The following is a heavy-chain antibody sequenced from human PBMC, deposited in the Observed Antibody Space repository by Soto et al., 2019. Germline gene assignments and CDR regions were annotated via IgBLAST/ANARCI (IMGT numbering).Heavy chain of an antibody. Sequence: QVQLVESGGGVVQPGRSLRLSCAASGFGFTSYDIHWVRQAPGKGLEWVAVISYDRSAKNYADSVKGRFTISRDNSKNTVFLQMNNLRAEDTAVYYCAKDPQRMGYFHGMDVWGQGTTVTVSS. CDR1: GFGFTSYD. V-gene: IGHV3-30*18. D-gene: IGHD1-26*01. CDR2: ISYDRSAK. CDR3: AKDPQRMGYFHGMDV. J-gene: IGHJ6*02.